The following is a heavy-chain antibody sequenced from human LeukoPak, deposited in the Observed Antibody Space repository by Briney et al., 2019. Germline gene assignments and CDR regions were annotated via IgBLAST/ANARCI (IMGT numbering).Heavy chain of an antibody. CDR3: TRDHCRGDNCPSFDY. J-gene: IGHJ4*02. V-gene: IGHV1-18*04. D-gene: IGHD2-15*01. CDR2: IGAYNGDT. CDR1: GYTFTSFG. Sequence: ASVKVSCKPSGYTFTSFGISWVRQAPGQGLEWMGWIGAYNGDTNYAQKFQGRVTMTTDTSTSTAYMDLRSLRADDTAVYYCTRDHCRGDNCPSFDYWGQGTLVTVSS.